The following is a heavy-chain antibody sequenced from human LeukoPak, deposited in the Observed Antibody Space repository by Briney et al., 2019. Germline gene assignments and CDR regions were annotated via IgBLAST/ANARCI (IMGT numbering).Heavy chain of an antibody. CDR3: LRGDRRDY. J-gene: IGHJ4*02. V-gene: IGHV3-21*06. Sequence: GGSLKLSCAASGFTFSSYWMSWVRQAPGKGLEWVSSIDSSGGYMFYADSVKGRFIISRDNAKDSLYLQMNSLRVEDTAVYYCLRGDRRDYWGQGTLVTVSS. CDR2: IDSSGGYM. CDR1: GFTFSSYW.